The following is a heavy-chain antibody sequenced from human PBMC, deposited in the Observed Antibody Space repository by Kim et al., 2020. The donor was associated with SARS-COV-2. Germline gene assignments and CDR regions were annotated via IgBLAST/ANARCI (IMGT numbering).Heavy chain of an antibody. Sequence: GGSLRLSCVASGFTLSTCAMTWVRQAPGKGLEWVSTISATSGITYYADSVKGRFTVSRDNSKNTLDLQMNSLRAEDTALYYCATSPCDGLYAPWDYWGQGTLVTVSS. V-gene: IGHV3-23*01. CDR1: GFTLSTCA. CDR2: ISATSGIT. CDR3: ATSPCDGLYAPWDY. J-gene: IGHJ4*02. D-gene: IGHD2-8*01.